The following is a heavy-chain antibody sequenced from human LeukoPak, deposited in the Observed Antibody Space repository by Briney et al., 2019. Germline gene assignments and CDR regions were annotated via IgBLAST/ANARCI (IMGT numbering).Heavy chain of an antibody. V-gene: IGHV1-18*01. CDR3: ARESRYCSSTSCYAY. CDR1: VYTFTSYG. J-gene: IGHJ4*02. D-gene: IGHD2-2*01. Sequence: GASVNVSCKASVYTFTSYGISWVRQAPGQGLEWMGWISAYNGNTNYAQKLQGRVTMTADTSTNTAYMELRSLRSDDTAVYYCARESRYCSSTSCYAYWGQGTLVTVSS. CDR2: ISAYNGNT.